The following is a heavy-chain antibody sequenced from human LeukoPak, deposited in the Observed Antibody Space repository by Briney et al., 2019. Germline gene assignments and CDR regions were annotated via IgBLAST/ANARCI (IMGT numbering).Heavy chain of an antibody. CDR1: GFTFSSYG. J-gene: IGHJ4*02. Sequence: PGGSLRLSCAASGFTFSSYGMHGVRQAPGKGLEWVAVICYDGSNKYYADSVKGRFTISRDNSKNTLYLQMNSLRPEHTAVYYCARDVTWNRPSSTPFDYWGQGTLVTVSS. D-gene: IGHD1-1*01. V-gene: IGHV3-33*01. CDR3: ARDVTWNRPSSTPFDY. CDR2: ICYDGSNK.